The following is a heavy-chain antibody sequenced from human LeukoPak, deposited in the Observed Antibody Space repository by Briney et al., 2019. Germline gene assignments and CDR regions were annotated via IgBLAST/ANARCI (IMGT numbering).Heavy chain of an antibody. J-gene: IGHJ4*02. CDR1: GFTFSSYW. CDR3: VRADYDSSGYHFDY. Sequence: GGSLRLSCAASGFTFSSYWMRWVRQAPGKGLLWVSRIDTDGTTTDYADSVKGRFTVSRDNAKNTVYLQMNSLRAEDTAIYYCVRADYDSSGYHFDYWGQGVLVTVSS. D-gene: IGHD3-22*01. V-gene: IGHV3-74*01. CDR2: IDTDGTTT.